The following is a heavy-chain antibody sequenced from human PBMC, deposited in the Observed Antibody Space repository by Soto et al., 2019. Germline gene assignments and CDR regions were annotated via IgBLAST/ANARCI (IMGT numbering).Heavy chain of an antibody. CDR1: GYTFTSYG. CDR2: ISAYNGNT. V-gene: IGHV1-18*04. D-gene: IGHD2-15*01. CDR3: ARVGYCSGGSCYFGFDY. Sequence: ASVKVSCKASGYTFTSYGISWVRQAPGQGLEWMGWISAYNGNTNYAQKLQGRATMTTDTSTSTAYMELRSLRSDDTAVYYCARVGYCSGGSCYFGFDYWGQGTLVTVSS. J-gene: IGHJ4*02.